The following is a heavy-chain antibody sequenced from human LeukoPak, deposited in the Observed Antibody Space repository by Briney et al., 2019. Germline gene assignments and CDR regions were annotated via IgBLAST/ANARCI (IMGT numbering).Heavy chain of an antibody. CDR2: INHSGSI. V-gene: IGHV4-34*01. D-gene: IGHD2-15*01. CDR3: ARHYCSGGSCYLHFDY. J-gene: IGHJ4*02. Sequence: LETLSLTCAVYGGSFSGYYWRWIRQPPGKGLEWMGEINHSGSINYNPSLKSRVTISVDTSKHQFSLKLSSVTAADTAVYYCARHYCSGGSCYLHFDYWGQGTLVTVSS. CDR1: GGSFSGYY.